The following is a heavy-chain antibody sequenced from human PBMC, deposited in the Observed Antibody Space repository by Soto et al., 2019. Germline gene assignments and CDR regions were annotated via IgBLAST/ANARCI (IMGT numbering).Heavy chain of an antibody. D-gene: IGHD6-19*01. V-gene: IGHV1-18*01. Sequence: GASVKVSCKASGYTFTSYGISWVRKAPGQGLEWMGWISAYNGNTNYAQKLQGRVTMTTDTSTRTAYMELRGLRCDDTAVYYCARCAYSSGHYYYYGMDVWGEGTTV. CDR2: ISAYNGNT. J-gene: IGHJ6*02. CDR3: ARCAYSSGHYYYYGMDV. CDR1: GYTFTSYG.